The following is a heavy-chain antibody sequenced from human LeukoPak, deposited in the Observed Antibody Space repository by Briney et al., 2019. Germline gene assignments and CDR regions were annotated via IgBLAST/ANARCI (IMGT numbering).Heavy chain of an antibody. D-gene: IGHD2-21*01. CDR1: GGSTSSYY. CDR3: ASGVWQYYGMDV. J-gene: IGHJ6*02. Sequence: SETLSLTCTVSGGSTSSYYWSWIRQPPGKGLEWIGYIYYSGSTNYNPSLKSRVTISVDTSKNQFSLKLSSVTAADTAVYYCASGVWQYYGMDVWGQGTTVTVSS. CDR2: IYYSGST. V-gene: IGHV4-59*01.